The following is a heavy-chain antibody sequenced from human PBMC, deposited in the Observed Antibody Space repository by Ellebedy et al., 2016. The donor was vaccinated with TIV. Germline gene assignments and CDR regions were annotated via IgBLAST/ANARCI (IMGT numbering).Heavy chain of an antibody. CDR1: GFTFDDFA. D-gene: IGHD3-22*01. Sequence: PGGSLRLSCAASGFTFDDFAIYWVRQAPGKGLEWVSVISGDGGTTYYADSVKGRFTISRDNSKNSLYLQMNSLRTEDTDFYYCAKDPSPRADVAAGYYFYGMDVWGQGTTVTVSS. V-gene: IGHV3-43*02. CDR3: AKDPSPRADVAAGYYFYGMDV. J-gene: IGHJ6*02. CDR2: ISGDGGTT.